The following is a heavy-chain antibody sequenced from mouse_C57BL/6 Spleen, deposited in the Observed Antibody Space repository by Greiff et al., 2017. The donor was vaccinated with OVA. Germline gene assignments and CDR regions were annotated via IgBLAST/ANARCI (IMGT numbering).Heavy chain of an antibody. Sequence: VKLVESGPGLVAPSQSLSITCTVSGFSLTSYCVSWVRQPPGKGLEWLGVIWGDGSTNYHSALISRLSISKDNSKSQVFLKLNSLQTNDTATYDCAKGGYDYDGYYFDYWGQGTTLTVSS. CDR1: GFSLTSYC. CDR3: AKGGYDYDGYYFDY. CDR2: IWGDGST. D-gene: IGHD2-4*01. J-gene: IGHJ2*01. V-gene: IGHV2-3*01.